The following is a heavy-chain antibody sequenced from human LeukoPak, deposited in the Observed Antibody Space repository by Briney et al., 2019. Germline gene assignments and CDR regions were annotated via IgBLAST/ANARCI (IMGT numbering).Heavy chain of an antibody. V-gene: IGHV4-39*01. D-gene: IGHD3-22*01. Sequence: SETLSLTCTVSGDSLSSNTYYWGWIRQPPEKGLEWIGSMYYSGSSYYNQSLKSRVTISVDTSKNQFSLKLTSVTAADTAVYSCARHYYDSSDSYPWYFDYWGQGTLVTVSS. CDR2: MYYSGSS. CDR3: ARHYYDSSDSYPWYFDY. CDR1: GDSLSSNTYY. J-gene: IGHJ4*02.